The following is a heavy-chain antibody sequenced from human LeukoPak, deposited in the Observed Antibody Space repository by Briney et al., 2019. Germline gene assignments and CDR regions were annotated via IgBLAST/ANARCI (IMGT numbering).Heavy chain of an antibody. CDR3: ASNYDSSGYWPIDAFDI. CDR2: IKQDGSEK. V-gene: IGHV3-7*01. Sequence: GGSLRLSCAASGFIFSSFWMTWVRRAPGKGLEWVANIKQDGSEKYYVDSVKGRFTISRDNTKNSLYLEMNNLRAEDTAVYYCASNYDSSGYWPIDAFDIWGQGTMVTVSS. CDR1: GFIFSSFW. J-gene: IGHJ3*02. D-gene: IGHD3-22*01.